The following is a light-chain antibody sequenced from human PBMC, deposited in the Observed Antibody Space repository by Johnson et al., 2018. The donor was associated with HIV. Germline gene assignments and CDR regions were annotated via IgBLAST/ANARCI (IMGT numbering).Light chain of an antibody. CDR1: TSNIGDHS. V-gene: IGLV1-51*02. CDR3: ATWDASLSANV. J-gene: IGLJ1*01. Sequence: QSVLTQPPSVSAAPGRWVTVSCSGTTSNIGDHSVSWFQHLPGAAPKLLIYDNDRRPSGVPDRFSGSKSAASATLDITGLQSGDEGDYYCATWDASLSANVFGPGTTVTVL. CDR2: DND.